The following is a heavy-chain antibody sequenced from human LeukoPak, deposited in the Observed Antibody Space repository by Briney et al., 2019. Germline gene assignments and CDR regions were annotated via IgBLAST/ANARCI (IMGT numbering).Heavy chain of an antibody. Sequence: PSETLSLTCTVSGGSISSSSYYWSWIRQPPGKGLEWIGYIYYSGSTNYNPSLKSRVTISVDTSKNQFSLKLSSVTAADTAVYYCARDHVGLGCGGDCLISNWFDPWGQGTLVTVSS. CDR3: ARDHVGLGCGGDCLISNWFDP. D-gene: IGHD2-21*02. CDR2: IYYSGST. V-gene: IGHV4-61*01. CDR1: GGSISSSSYY. J-gene: IGHJ5*02.